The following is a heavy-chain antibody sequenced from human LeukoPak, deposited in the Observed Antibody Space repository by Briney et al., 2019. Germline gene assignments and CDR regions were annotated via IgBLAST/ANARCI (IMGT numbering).Heavy chain of an antibody. V-gene: IGHV3-74*01. CDR3: ARVGAAAGTPPDYYYGMDV. D-gene: IGHD6-13*01. CDR2: INSDGSST. Sequence: GGSLRLSCAASGFTFSSYSMNWVRQAPGKGLVWVSRINSDGSSTSYADSVKGRFTISRDNAKNTLYLQMNSLRAEDTAVYYCARVGAAAGTPPDYYYGMDVWGQGTTVTVSS. CDR1: GFTFSSYS. J-gene: IGHJ6*02.